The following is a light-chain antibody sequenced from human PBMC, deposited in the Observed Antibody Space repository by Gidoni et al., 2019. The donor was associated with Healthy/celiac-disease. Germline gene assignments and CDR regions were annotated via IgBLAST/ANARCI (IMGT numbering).Light chain of an antibody. Sequence: DIVMTQSPLSLPVTPGEPASISCRSSQSLLHSNGYNYLDWYLQKPGQSPQLLIYLGSNRASGVPDRFSGGGSGTDFTLKISRVEAEDVGVYYCMQALQRITFGGGTKVEIK. CDR1: QSLLHSNGYNY. V-gene: IGKV2-28*01. CDR2: LGS. J-gene: IGKJ4*01. CDR3: MQALQRIT.